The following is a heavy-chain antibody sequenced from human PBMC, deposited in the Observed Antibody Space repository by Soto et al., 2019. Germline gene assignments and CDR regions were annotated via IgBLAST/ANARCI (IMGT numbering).Heavy chain of an antibody. Sequence: SETLSLTCAVYGGSFSGYYWSWIRQPPGKGLEWIGEINHSGSTNYNPSLKSRVTISVDTSKNQFSLKLSSVTAADTAVYYCARHWVATTSPNFDYWGQGTLVTVSS. CDR1: GGSFSGYY. D-gene: IGHD5-12*01. CDR3: ARHWVATTSPNFDY. J-gene: IGHJ4*02. CDR2: INHSGST. V-gene: IGHV4-34*01.